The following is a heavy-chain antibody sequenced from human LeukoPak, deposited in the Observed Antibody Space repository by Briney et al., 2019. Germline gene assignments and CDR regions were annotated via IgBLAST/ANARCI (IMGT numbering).Heavy chain of an antibody. CDR3: AREDQLLLVGRNWFDP. CDR1: GYTFTSYA. D-gene: IGHD2-15*01. CDR2: INTNTGNP. J-gene: IGHJ5*02. Sequence: ASVKVSRKASGYTFTSYAMNWVRQAPGQGLEWMGWINTNTGNPTYAQGFTGRFVFSLDTSVSTAYLQISSLKAEDTAVHYCAREDQLLLVGRNWFDPWGQGTLVTVSS. V-gene: IGHV7-4-1*02.